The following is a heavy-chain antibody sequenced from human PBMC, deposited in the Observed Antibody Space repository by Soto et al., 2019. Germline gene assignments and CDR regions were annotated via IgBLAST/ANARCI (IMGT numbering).Heavy chain of an antibody. D-gene: IGHD3-22*01. CDR2: MNPNSGNT. V-gene: IGHV1-8*01. J-gene: IGHJ4*02. Sequence: QVQLVQSGAEVKKPGASVKVSCKASGYTFTSYDINWVRQATGQGLEWMGWMNPNSGNTGYAQKFQGRVTMTRNTSISTAVMELSRLRSEDTAVYYCARGTYYYDSRGYLISGYWGQGTLVTVSS. CDR1: GYTFTSYD. CDR3: ARGTYYYDSRGYLISGY.